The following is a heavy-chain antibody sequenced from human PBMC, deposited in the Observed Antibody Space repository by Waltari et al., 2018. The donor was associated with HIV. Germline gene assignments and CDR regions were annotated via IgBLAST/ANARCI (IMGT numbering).Heavy chain of an antibody. CDR2: INPNRGDT. J-gene: IGHJ4*02. CDR1: GYTFTDYY. D-gene: IGHD3-22*01. CDR3: ARDYDSNGMYYFDY. V-gene: IGHV1-2*02. Sequence: QVQLLQSGAEVKKPGASVKVSCKASGYTFTDYYMHWVRQAPGQGPEWMGWINPNRGDTNYAQKFQGRVTMTRDTSITTAYMELSRLRSDDTAMYFCARDYDSNGMYYFDYWGQGTLVTVSS.